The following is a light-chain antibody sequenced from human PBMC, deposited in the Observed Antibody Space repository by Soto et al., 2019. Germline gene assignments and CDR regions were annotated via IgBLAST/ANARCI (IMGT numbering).Light chain of an antibody. CDR2: DAS. V-gene: IGKV1-5*01. Sequence: GDTVTISCRASQSISSWLAWYQQKPGKAPKLLIYDASSLESGVPSRFSGSGSGTDFTPTISRLEPEDFAVYYCQHYNSSPPITFGQGTRLEIK. J-gene: IGKJ5*01. CDR1: QSISSW. CDR3: QHYNSSPPIT.